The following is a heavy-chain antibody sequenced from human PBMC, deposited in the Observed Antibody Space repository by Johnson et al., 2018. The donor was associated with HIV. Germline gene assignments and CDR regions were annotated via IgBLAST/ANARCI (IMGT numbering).Heavy chain of an antibody. Sequence: VQLVESGGGLVQPGGSLRLSCAASGFTVSSNYMSWVRQAPGKGLEWVSVIYSGGSTYYADSMKGRFTISRDNSKNTLYLQMNSLRAEDTAVYYCARGWAASRTFDIWGQGTMVTVSS. CDR2: IYSGGST. CDR1: GFTVSSNY. J-gene: IGHJ3*02. D-gene: IGHD6-13*01. CDR3: ARGWAASRTFDI. V-gene: IGHV3-66*01.